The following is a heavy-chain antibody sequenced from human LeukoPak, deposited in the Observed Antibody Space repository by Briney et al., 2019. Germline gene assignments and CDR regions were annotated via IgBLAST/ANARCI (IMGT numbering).Heavy chain of an antibody. CDR2: TYYRSKCYR. CDR1: GDNVSANSAT. CDR3: ARDSDAFDI. J-gene: IGHJ3*02. V-gene: IGHV6-1*01. Sequence: SQTLSLTCAISGDNVSANSATWNWIRQSPSRGLEWLGRTYYRSKCYRDYAVSVKRRITIDPDSSKNQFSLLLNSVTPEDTALYYCARDSDAFDIWGQGTMVTVSS.